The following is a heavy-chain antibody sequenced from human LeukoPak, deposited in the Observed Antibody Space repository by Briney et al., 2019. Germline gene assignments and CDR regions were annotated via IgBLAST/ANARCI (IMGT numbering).Heavy chain of an antibody. D-gene: IGHD4-23*01. Sequence: SETLSLTCAVYGGSISSYYWSWIRQPPGKGLEWIGYIYYSGSTNYNPSLKSRVTISVDTSKNQFSLKLSSVTAADTAVYYCARATRWSLDYWGQGTLVTVSS. V-gene: IGHV4-59*01. CDR1: GGSISSYY. CDR2: IYYSGST. CDR3: ARATRWSLDY. J-gene: IGHJ4*02.